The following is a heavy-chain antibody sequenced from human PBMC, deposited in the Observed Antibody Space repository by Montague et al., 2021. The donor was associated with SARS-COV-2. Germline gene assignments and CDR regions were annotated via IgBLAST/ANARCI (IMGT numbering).Heavy chain of an antibody. J-gene: IGHJ5*02. Sequence: SETLSLTCAVSGGSISSDNWWWWVRQSPGKGLEWIGEIFHSGSTXYNPPLKSRVTTSVDKSKNDFSLQLSPVTAADTALYYCARRITLVRGVTKRNNWFDPWGQGTLATVSS. V-gene: IGHV4-4*02. CDR1: GGSISSDNW. D-gene: IGHD3-10*01. CDR2: IFHSGST. CDR3: ARRITLVRGVTKRNNWFDP.